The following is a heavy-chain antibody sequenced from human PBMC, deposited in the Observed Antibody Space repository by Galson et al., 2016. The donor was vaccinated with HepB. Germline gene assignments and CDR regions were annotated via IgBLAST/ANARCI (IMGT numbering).Heavy chain of an antibody. CDR1: GDSISNDNW. J-gene: IGHJ4*02. CDR3: VRGGSYYLSDY. D-gene: IGHD1-26*01. CDR2: IFHSGIT. Sequence: SETLSLTCAVSGDSISNDNWWSWVRQPPGTGLEWIAEIFHSGITNYNPSLKSRVTISMDKSKNQLSLILNSVTAADTAVYYCVRGGSYYLSDYWGQGTLVTVSS. V-gene: IGHV4-4*02.